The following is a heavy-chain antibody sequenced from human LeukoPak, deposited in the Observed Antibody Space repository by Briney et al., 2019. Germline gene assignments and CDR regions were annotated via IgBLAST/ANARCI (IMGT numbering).Heavy chain of an antibody. J-gene: IGHJ4*02. Sequence: ASVKVSCKASGYTFTGYYMHWLRQAPGQGLEWMGWINPNSGGTNYAQKFQGRVTITRDTSISTAYMELSRLRSDDTAVYYCARESGYSYGYVGYWGQGTLVTVSS. CDR3: ARESGYSYGYVGY. D-gene: IGHD5-18*01. CDR2: INPNSGGT. CDR1: GYTFTGYY. V-gene: IGHV1-2*02.